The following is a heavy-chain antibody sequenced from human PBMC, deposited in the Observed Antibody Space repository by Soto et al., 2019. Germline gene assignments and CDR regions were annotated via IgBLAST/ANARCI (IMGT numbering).Heavy chain of an antibody. CDR1: GFTVTNVW. V-gene: IGHV3-15*07. Sequence: SGFTVTNVWMNWVRQAPGKGLEWVGRIKSTTDGGTTDYAAPVKGRFSISRNDSRNTLFLQMNSLKTEDTAVYYCSHGYAQYFESWGQGTLVTVSS. CDR2: IKSTTDGGTT. D-gene: IGHD5-18*01. J-gene: IGHJ4*02. CDR3: SHGYAQYFES.